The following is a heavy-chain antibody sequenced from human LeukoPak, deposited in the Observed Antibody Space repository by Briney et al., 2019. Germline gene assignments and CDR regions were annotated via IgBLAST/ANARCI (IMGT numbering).Heavy chain of an antibody. CDR1: GGSTSSSSLY. Sequence: SETLSLTCTVSGGSTSSSSLYWGWIRQPPGKGLEWIGSIYYSGSTFYNPSLKSRVTMSVDTSRNQSSLKLSSVTAADTAVYYCARRATAAGSGFDYWGQGTLVTVSS. D-gene: IGHD6-13*01. CDR3: ARRATAAGSGFDY. J-gene: IGHJ4*02. CDR2: IYYSGST. V-gene: IGHV4-39*01.